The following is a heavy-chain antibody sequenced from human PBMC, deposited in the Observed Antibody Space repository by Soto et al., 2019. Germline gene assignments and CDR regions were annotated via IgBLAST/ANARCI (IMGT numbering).Heavy chain of an antibody. V-gene: IGHV3-15*01. Sequence: VRQAPGKGLEWVGRIKSKTDGGTTDYAAPVKGRFTISRDDSKNTLYLQMNSLKTEDTAVYYCTTTMKRITMIVVVIADAFDIWGQGTMVTVSS. CDR2: IKSKTDGGTT. J-gene: IGHJ3*02. CDR3: TTTMKRITMIVVVIADAFDI. D-gene: IGHD3-22*01.